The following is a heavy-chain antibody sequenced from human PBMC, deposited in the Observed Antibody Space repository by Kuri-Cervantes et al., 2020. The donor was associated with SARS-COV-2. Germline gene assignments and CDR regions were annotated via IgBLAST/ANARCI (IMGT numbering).Heavy chain of an antibody. D-gene: IGHD6-6*01. CDR1: GFTFSSYA. CDR2: ISYDGSNK. Sequence: GGSLRLSCAASGFTFSSYAMHWVRQAPGKGLEWVAVISYDGSNKYYADSVKGRFTISRDNSKNTLYLQMNSLRAEDTAVYYCAKGIIAALDYWGQGTLVTVSS. V-gene: IGHV3-30-3*01. J-gene: IGHJ4*02. CDR3: AKGIIAALDY.